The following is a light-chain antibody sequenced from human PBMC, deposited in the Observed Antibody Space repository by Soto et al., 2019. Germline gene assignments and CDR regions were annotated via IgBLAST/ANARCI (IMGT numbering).Light chain of an antibody. CDR1: QSVRSN. CDR3: QQYYKWPLT. CDR2: VAS. J-gene: IGKJ3*01. V-gene: IGKV3D-15*01. Sequence: EIVMTQSPATLSVSPGERATLSCRASQSVRSNLAWYQQKPGQAPRLLIYVASTRATGIPARFSGSGSGTEFTLTISSLQSEDFAVYFCQQYYKWPLTFGPGTKLDI.